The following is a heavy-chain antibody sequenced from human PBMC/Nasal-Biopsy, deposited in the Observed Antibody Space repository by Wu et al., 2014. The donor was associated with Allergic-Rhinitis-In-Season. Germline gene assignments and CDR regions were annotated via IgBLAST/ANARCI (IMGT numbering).Heavy chain of an antibody. D-gene: IGHD5-24*01. J-gene: IGHJ4*02. Sequence: TLSLTCTVYGVSINSHYWSWLRQPPGKALEWFGFISHSGRATYNPSLGSRATISVDTSRNQFSLRLESVTAADTAVYFCARGYGYMSYYFDFWGQGSLVTVSS. CDR2: ISHSGRA. V-gene: IGHV4-59*03. CDR3: ARGYGYMSYYFDF. CDR1: GVSINSHY.